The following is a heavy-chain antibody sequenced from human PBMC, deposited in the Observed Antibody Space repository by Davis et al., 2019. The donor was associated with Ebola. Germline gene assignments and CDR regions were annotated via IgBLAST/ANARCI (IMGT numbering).Heavy chain of an antibody. CDR2: ISQSGST. J-gene: IGHJ5*02. Sequence: MPSETLSLTCGVSGGSISSNNWWSWVRQPPEKGLEWIGEISQSGSTNYNPSLRSRVTISVDKSRNQFSLKLHSVTAADTAVYYCARDPWGIVGRFDPWGQGTLVTVSS. D-gene: IGHD1-26*01. CDR1: GGSISSNNW. V-gene: IGHV4-4*02. CDR3: ARDPWGIVGRFDP.